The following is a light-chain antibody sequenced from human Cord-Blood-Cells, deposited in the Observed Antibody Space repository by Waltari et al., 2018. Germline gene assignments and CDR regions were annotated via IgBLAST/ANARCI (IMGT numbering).Light chain of an antibody. CDR1: QSISSY. Sequence: DIQMTQSPSSLSASVGDRVTITCRASQSISSYLHWYQQKPGKAPKLLIYAASSLQSGVPSRFSSSGSGTDFTLTISSLQPEDFAAYYCQQSYSTPPWTFGQGTKVEIK. CDR3: QQSYSTPPWT. V-gene: IGKV1-39*01. CDR2: AAS. J-gene: IGKJ1*01.